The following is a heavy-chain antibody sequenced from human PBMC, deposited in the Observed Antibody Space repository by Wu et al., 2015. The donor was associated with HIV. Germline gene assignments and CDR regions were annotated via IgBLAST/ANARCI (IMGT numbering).Heavy chain of an antibody. CDR2: IIPIFDRI. J-gene: IGHJ3*01. CDR3: VGPYTGYAYDTFDV. V-gene: IGHV1-69*13. Sequence: QVQLVQSGAEVKKPGSSVKVSCKASGGTFSSRAISWVRQAPGQGLDWMGRIIPIFDRIHYKEKFQGRVFITADEATSTVYMELSSLTSDDTVVYYCVGPYTGYAYDTFDVWGQGTLVTVSS. CDR1: GGTFSSRA. D-gene: IGHD5-12*01.